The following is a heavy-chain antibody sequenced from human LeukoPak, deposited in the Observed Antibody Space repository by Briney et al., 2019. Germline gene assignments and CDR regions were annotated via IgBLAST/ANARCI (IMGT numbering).Heavy chain of an antibody. CDR1: GGSVISGSSY. D-gene: IGHD5-24*01. J-gene: IGHJ4*02. V-gene: IGHV4-39*07. CDR2: NSGST. CDR3: ARGLEADGNPMAGSYYFDY. Sequence: SETLSLTCTVSGGSVISGSSYWGWIRQPPGKGLEWIGNNSGSTYYNPSLQSRVTISLDTSQNQFSLTLNSVTAADTAVYYCARGLEADGNPMAGSYYFDYWGQGTLVTVSS.